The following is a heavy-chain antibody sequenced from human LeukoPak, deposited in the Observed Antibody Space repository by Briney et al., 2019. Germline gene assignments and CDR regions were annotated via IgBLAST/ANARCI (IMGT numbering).Heavy chain of an antibody. D-gene: IGHD3-22*01. CDR3: ARPSYDSSGQEYFQH. CDR2: ISSNGGST. CDR1: GFTFSSYA. V-gene: IGHV3-64*01. J-gene: IGHJ1*01. Sequence: GGSLRLSCAASGFTFSSYAMHWVRQASGKGLEYVSAISSNGGSTYYANSVKGRFTISRDNFKNTLYLQMGSLRAEDMAVYYCARPSYDSSGQEYFQHWGQGTLVTVSS.